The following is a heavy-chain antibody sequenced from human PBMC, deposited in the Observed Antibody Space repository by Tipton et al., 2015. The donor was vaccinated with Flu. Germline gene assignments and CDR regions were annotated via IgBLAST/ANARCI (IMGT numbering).Heavy chain of an antibody. Sequence: TLSLTCIVSGGSISRDYWSWIRQPPGRGLEWIGSILYSGIPRYNSSLKSRVSISVDTSKNQFSLQLGSVTAADTAVYYCAGVLGNSYYYGMDVWGQGTTVTVSS. CDR2: ILYSGIP. CDR1: GGSISRDY. V-gene: IGHV4-59*01. J-gene: IGHJ6*02. D-gene: IGHD3-10*01. CDR3: AGVLGNSYYYGMDV.